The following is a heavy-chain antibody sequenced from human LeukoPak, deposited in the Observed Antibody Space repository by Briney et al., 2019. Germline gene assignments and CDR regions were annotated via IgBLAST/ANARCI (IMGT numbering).Heavy chain of an antibody. D-gene: IGHD6-13*01. V-gene: IGHV3-30*03. CDR3: AQIAAAGLTLDY. J-gene: IGHJ4*02. CDR2: ISYDGSNK. CDR1: GFTFSSYG. Sequence: GGSLRLSCAASGFTFSSYGMHWVRQAPGKWLEWVAVISYDGSNKYYAGSVKGRFTISRDNSKNTLYLQMNSLRAEDTAVYYCAQIAAAGLTLDYWGQGTLVTVSS.